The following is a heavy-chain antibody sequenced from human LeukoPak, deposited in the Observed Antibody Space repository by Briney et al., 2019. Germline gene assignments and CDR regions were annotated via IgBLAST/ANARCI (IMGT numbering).Heavy chain of an antibody. CDR3: AKDMWTSGWQGFDY. CDR1: GFTFDDYT. D-gene: IGHD6-19*01. V-gene: IGHV3-43*01. J-gene: IGHJ4*02. CDR2: ISWDGGST. Sequence: GGYLCLSCAASGFTFDDYTMHWVRQAPGKGLEWVSLISWDGGSTYYADSVKGRFTISRDNSKNSLYLQMNSLRTEDTALYYCAKDMWTSGWQGFDYWGQGTLVTVSS.